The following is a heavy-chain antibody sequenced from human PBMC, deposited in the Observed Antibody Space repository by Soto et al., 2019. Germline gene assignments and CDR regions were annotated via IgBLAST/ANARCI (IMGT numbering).Heavy chain of an antibody. CDR1: GSTFDNFA. CDR2: IVVMSNTA. D-gene: IGHD1-26*01. J-gene: IGHJ4*02. V-gene: IGHV1-69*06. CDR3: ARAIKRWEVHYYFDY. Sequence: QVVLLQSGAEVKGPGSSVRVSCTVSGSTFDNFAFSWVRQAPGHGPEWMGGIVVMSNTADYSQRFQDRVTITADTSTRTLYMELGSLTFEDTAVYYCARAIKRWEVHYYFDYWGQGTLVTVSS.